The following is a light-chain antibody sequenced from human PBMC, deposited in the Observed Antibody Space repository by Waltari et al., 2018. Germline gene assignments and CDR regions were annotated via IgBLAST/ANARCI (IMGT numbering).Light chain of an antibody. CDR3: QSYDSSLSGSV. Sequence: QSVLTQPPSVSGAPGQEVTISCTGSSSNIGAGYAVHWYQQLPETAPKLLIYNNFDRPSVVPDRFSASKSDTSASLAITGLQADDEAHYYCQSYDSSLSGSVFGGGTKLTVL. CDR1: SSNIGAGYA. CDR2: NNF. J-gene: IGLJ3*02. V-gene: IGLV1-40*01.